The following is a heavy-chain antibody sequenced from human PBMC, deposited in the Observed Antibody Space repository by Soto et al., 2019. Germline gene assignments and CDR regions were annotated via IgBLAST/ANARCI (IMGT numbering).Heavy chain of an antibody. Sequence: ASVKVSCKASGYIFINYYIHWVRQAPGRGLEWIGIINPNGGSTNYAQKFRGRVTMARDTSTSTVYMDLSSLRSDDTAVYYCARDKAAARGLNWFDPWGQGTLVTVSS. D-gene: IGHD6-13*01. CDR2: INPNGGST. J-gene: IGHJ5*02. V-gene: IGHV1-46*01. CDR1: GYIFINYY. CDR3: ARDKAAARGLNWFDP.